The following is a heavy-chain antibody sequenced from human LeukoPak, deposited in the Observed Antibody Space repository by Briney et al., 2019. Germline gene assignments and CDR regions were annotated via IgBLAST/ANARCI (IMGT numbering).Heavy chain of an antibody. J-gene: IGHJ3*01. D-gene: IGHD4-23*01. CDR1: GFTFSDRC. CDR2: ISTSDRRV. V-gene: IGHV3-11*04. CDR3: ARDRAVGASDSYDL. Sequence: PGGSLRLSCIGSGFTFSDRCMAWSRQRPGKGLEWLSYISTSDRRVYLADSVKGRFTVSRDDARKSLFLQMNSLRPDDTAVNYCARDRAVGASDSYDLWGPGTMVIVSS.